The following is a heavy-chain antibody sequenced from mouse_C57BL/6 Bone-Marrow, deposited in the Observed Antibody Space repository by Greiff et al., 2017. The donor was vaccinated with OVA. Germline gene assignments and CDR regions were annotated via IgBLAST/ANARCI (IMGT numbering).Heavy chain of an antibody. J-gene: IGHJ4*01. Sequence: QVQLQQPGAELVMPGASVKLSCKASGYTFTSYWMHWVKQRPGQGLEWIGEIDPSDSYTNYNQKFKGKSTLTVDKSSSTAYMQLSSLTSEDSAVYYCARRVKDYAMDYWGQGTSVTVSS. V-gene: IGHV1-69*01. CDR3: ARRVKDYAMDY. CDR1: GYTFTSYW. D-gene: IGHD2-12*01. CDR2: IDPSDSYT.